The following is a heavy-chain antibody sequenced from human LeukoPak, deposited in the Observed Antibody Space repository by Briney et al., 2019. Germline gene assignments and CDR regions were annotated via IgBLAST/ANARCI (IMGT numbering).Heavy chain of an antibody. CDR1: GYTFIDYY. D-gene: IGHD7-27*01. CDR3: ARDLPSTSNWELDY. Sequence: ASVKVSCKASGYTFIDYYIHWLRQAPGQGLVWMGRINPNIPNTDDTDYAQNFQGRVTMTRDTSISTAFMELSRLTSDDTAVYYCARDLPSTSNWELDYWGQGTLVTVSS. J-gene: IGHJ4*02. CDR2: INPNIPNTDDT. V-gene: IGHV1-2*06.